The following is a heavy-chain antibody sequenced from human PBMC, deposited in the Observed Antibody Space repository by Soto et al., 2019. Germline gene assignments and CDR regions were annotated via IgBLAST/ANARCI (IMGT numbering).Heavy chain of an antibody. J-gene: IGHJ6*03. CDR1: GGSISSDY. V-gene: IGHV4-59*12. CDR2: IYYSGST. Sequence: PSETLSLTCTVSGGSISSDYWSWIRQPPGKGLEWIGYIYYSGSTNYNPSLKSRVTISVDTSKNQFSLKLSSVTAADTAVYYCAKEAHGYYYYMDVWGKGTTVTVSS. CDR3: AKEAHGYYYYMDV.